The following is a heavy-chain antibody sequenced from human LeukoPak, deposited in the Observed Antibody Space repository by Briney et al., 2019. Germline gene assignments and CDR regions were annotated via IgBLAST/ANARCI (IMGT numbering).Heavy chain of an antibody. CDR2: IYHSGNT. CDR3: ARGSTPATFDY. CDR1: GGSISSTNW. Sequence: PSGTLSLTCAASGGSISSTNWQSLGRPPAGEGLGWIGEIYHSGNTNYNPSLKSRVTISVDKSKNQFSLKLNTVTAADTAVYYCARGSTPATFDYWGQGTLVTVSS. V-gene: IGHV4-4*02. J-gene: IGHJ4*02.